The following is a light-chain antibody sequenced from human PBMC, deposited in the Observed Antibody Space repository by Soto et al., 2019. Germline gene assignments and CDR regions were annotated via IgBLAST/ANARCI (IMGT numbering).Light chain of an antibody. J-gene: IGKJ3*01. CDR2: DAS. V-gene: IGKV3-15*01. CDR3: QQFNNWPPSFT. Sequence: IVMTQSPATLSVSPGKTATLSCRASQSVSSNLAWYQQKPGQAPRLLIYDASTRATGIPARFSGSGSGTEFTLTISSLQSEDFAVYYCQQFNNWPPSFTFGPGTKV. CDR1: QSVSSN.